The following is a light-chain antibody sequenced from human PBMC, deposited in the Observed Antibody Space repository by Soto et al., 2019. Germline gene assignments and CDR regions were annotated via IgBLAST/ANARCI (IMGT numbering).Light chain of an antibody. Sequence: EIVLTQSPGNLSLSPGERATLSCRASQAVSNSYLAWYQHKPGQAPRLLIYGASSRATGFPDRFSGSGSGTDFTLTISRLEPSDVAVYYCHQYGSSPFSFGHGTKVDIK. J-gene: IGKJ3*01. CDR1: QAVSNSY. V-gene: IGKV3-20*01. CDR2: GAS. CDR3: HQYGSSPFS.